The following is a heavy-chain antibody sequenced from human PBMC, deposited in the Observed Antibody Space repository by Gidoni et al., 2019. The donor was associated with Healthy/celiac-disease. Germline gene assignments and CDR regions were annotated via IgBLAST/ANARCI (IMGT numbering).Heavy chain of an antibody. CDR2: IYYSGST. CDR3: ARDRMDDYGDYFAFDI. Sequence: QLQLQESGPGLVKPSETLSLTCTVSGGSISSSSYYWGWIRQPPGKGLEWIGGIYYSGSTYYNPSLKSRVTISVDPSKTQFSLKLSSVTAADTAVYYCARDRMDDYGDYFAFDIWGQGTMVTVSS. J-gene: IGHJ3*02. V-gene: IGHV4-39*07. D-gene: IGHD4-17*01. CDR1: GGSISSSSYY.